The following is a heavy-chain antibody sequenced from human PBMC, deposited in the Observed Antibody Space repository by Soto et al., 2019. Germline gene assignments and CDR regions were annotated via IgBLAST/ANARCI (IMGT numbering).Heavy chain of an antibody. J-gene: IGHJ3*02. V-gene: IGHV3-33*01. CDR2: IWYDGSNK. Sequence: GGSLRLSCAASGFTFSSYGMHWVRQAPGKGLEWVAVIWYDGSNKYYADSVKGRFTISRDNSKNTLYLRMNSLRAEDTAVYYCAREVGYYDSSGYYGTDAFDIWGQGTMVTVSS. D-gene: IGHD3-22*01. CDR3: AREVGYYDSSGYYGTDAFDI. CDR1: GFTFSSYG.